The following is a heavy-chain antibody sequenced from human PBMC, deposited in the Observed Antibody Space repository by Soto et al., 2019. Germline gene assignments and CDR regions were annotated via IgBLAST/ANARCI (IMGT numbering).Heavy chain of an antibody. CDR1: GGSICSSSYY. Sequence: SETLSLTCTVSGGSICSSSYYWGGIRQPPGQGVEWLGTIYSLGNTYYNPSLKSRVTISVDKSKSQLFLKLSSVTAPDTAVYYCARQIYDSSGYYYAYWGQGTPVTVSS. CDR3: ARQIYDSSGYYYAY. CDR2: IYSLGNT. V-gene: IGHV4-39*01. D-gene: IGHD3-22*01. J-gene: IGHJ4*02.